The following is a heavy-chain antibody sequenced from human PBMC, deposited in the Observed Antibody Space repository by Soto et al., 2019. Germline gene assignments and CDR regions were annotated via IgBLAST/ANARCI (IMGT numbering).Heavy chain of an antibody. D-gene: IGHD2-2*01. CDR3: ARFLRSTSGPFDY. V-gene: IGHV1-18*01. Sequence: ASVKVSCKASGYTFTSYGISWVRQAPGQGLEWMGWISPYNGNTSYAQKLQGRVTMTTDTSTSTVYMELRSLRSDDTAVYYCARFLRSTSGPFDYWGQGTLVTVSS. J-gene: IGHJ4*02. CDR1: GYTFTSYG. CDR2: ISPYNGNT.